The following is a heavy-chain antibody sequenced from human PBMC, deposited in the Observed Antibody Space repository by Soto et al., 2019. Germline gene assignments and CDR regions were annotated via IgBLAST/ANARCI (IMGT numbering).Heavy chain of an antibody. D-gene: IGHD3-3*01. CDR1: GGSISSYY. Sequence: SETLSLTCTVSGGSISSYYWSWIRQPPGKGLEWVGYIYYTGTSKYNPSLKSRVTISVDSSKNQFSLKLDSVTAADTAVYYCARLGGYYQAFDNWGQGTLVTVSS. J-gene: IGHJ4*02. CDR3: ARLGGYYQAFDN. V-gene: IGHV4-59*08. CDR2: IYYTGTS.